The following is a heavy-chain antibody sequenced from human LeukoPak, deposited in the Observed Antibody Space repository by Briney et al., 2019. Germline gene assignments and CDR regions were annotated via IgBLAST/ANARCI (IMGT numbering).Heavy chain of an antibody. CDR2: ISWNGGTT. CDR1: GFTFEDYT. CDR3: ARAGELRYMDV. J-gene: IGHJ6*03. D-gene: IGHD3-16*01. V-gene: IGHV3-43*01. Sequence: GGSLRLSWAASGFTFEDYTMHWVRQAPGKGLEWVSVISWNGGTTYYADSLKGRFTISRDNAKNSLFLQMSSLRADDTAIYYCARAGELRYMDVWGKGTAVTVSS.